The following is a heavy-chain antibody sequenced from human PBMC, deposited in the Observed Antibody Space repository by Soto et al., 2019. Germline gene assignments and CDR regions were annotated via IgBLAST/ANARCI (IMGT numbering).Heavy chain of an antibody. D-gene: IGHD3-16*01. J-gene: IGHJ6*02. CDR1: GGSISSGDYY. CDR3: ARVGVVFFGMDV. Sequence: QVQLQESGPGLVKPSQTLSLTCTVSGGSISSGDYYWSWIRQPPGKGLEWIGYIYYSGSTYYNPSLKRRLTISLDTSKNQFSLKLSSVTAADTAVYYCARVGVVFFGMDVWGQGTTVTVSS. CDR2: IYYSGST. V-gene: IGHV4-30-4*01.